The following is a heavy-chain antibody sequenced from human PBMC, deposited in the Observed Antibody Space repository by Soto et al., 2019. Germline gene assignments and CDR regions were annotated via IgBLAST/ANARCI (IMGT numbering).Heavy chain of an antibody. CDR1: GGTFSNYT. CDR3: ARVSEMAAASKGYYYYMDV. V-gene: IGHV1-69*02. D-gene: IGHD6-19*01. CDR2: IIPILNIA. J-gene: IGHJ6*03. Sequence: QVQLVQSVAEVKKPGSSVNVSCKASGGTFSNYTISWVRQAPGQGLEWMGRIIPILNIANYAQKFQGRVTITADKSTSTTYMEMSSLRSADTAVYYCARVSEMAAASKGYYYYMDVWGKGTTVTVP.